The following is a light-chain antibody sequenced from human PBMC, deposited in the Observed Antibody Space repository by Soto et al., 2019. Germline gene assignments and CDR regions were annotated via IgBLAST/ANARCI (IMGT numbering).Light chain of an antibody. V-gene: IGLV2-14*01. J-gene: IGLJ1*01. CDR2: EVT. CDR1: SGDVGAYNC. Sequence: QSVLTQPASVSGCPGQSITISCTGSSGDVGAYNCVSWYQHHPGKAPKLILYEVTTRPSGVSSRFSGSKSGNTASLTISGLQADDDANYYCSSYTSSNTPYVFXTGTKVTAL. CDR3: SSYTSSNTPYV.